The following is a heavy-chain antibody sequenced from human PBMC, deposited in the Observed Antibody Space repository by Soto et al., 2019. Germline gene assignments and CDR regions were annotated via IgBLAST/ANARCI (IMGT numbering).Heavy chain of an antibody. Sequence: EEEKRAASVKVSCKASGYTFTGYYMHWVRQAPGQGLEWMGWINPNSGGTNYAQKFQGRVTMTRDTSISTAYMELSRLRSDDTAVYYCARVRWSGTHFDYWGQGTLVTVSS. D-gene: IGHD1-1*01. V-gene: IGHV1-2*02. J-gene: IGHJ4*02. CDR1: GYTFTGYY. CDR3: ARVRWSGTHFDY. CDR2: INPNSGGT.